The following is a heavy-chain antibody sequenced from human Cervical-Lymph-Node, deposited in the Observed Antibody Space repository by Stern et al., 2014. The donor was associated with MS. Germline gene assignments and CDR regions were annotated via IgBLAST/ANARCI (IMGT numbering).Heavy chain of an antibody. CDR2: SGVSGGST. Sequence: EVQLVESGGGFIQPGGSLRLSCAASGFTFSHYAMSWVRPAQGKGLACVSASGVSGGSTYYADSVKGRFTISRDNSRNTLYLQMNSLRVEDTAVYYCAKDKRGDSLFDYWGQGTLVTVSS. CDR1: GFTFSHYA. CDR3: AKDKRGDSLFDY. D-gene: IGHD2-21*02. V-gene: IGHV3-23*04. J-gene: IGHJ4*02.